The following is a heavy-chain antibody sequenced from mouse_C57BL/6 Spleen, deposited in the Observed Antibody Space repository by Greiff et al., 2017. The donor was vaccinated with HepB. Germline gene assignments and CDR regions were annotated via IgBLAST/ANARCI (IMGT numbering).Heavy chain of an antibody. CDR1: GFTFSSYA. J-gene: IGHJ3*01. D-gene: IGHD1-1*01. CDR3: AREGDYGSSSFAY. Sequence: EVKLVESGGGLVKPGGSLKLSCAASGFTFSSYAMSWVRQTPEKRLEWVATISDGGSYTYYPDNVKGRFTISRDNAKNNLYLQMSHLKSEDTAMYYCAREGDYGSSSFAYWGQGTLVTVSA. V-gene: IGHV5-4*01. CDR2: ISDGGSYT.